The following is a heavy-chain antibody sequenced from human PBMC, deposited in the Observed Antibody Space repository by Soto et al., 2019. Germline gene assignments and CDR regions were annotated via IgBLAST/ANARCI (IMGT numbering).Heavy chain of an antibody. D-gene: IGHD3-3*01. J-gene: IGHJ3*02. CDR3: ARPRNTIAGAFDI. CDR2: ISSSSSYI. Sequence: PGGSLRLSCAASGFTSSSYSMNWVRQAPGKGLEWVSSISSSSSYIYYADSVKGRFTISRDNAKNSLYLQMNSLRAEDTAVYYCARPRNTIAGAFDIWGQGTMVTVSS. V-gene: IGHV3-21*01. CDR1: GFTSSSYS.